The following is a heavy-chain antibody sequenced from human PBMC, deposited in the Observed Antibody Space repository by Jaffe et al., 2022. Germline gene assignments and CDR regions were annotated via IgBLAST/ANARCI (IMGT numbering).Heavy chain of an antibody. CDR3: AKGQDYDYIWGSYRLIDY. CDR1: GFTFDDYA. D-gene: IGHD3-16*02. CDR2: ISWNSGSI. Sequence: EVQLVESGGGLVQPGRSLRLSCAASGFTFDDYAMHWVRQAPGKGLEWVSGISWNSGSIGYADSVKGRFTISRDNAKNSLYLQMNSLRAEDTALYYCAKGQDYDYIWGSYRLIDYWGQGTLVTVSS. J-gene: IGHJ4*02. V-gene: IGHV3-9*01.